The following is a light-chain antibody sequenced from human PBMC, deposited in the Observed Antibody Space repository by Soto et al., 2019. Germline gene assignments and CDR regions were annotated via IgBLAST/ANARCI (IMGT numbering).Light chain of an antibody. CDR3: QQYGSSAWT. Sequence: ETVLTQSPGTLSLSPGERATLSCRASQSVSSSYFAWYQHNPGQAPRLLIYGPSSRATGIPDRFSGSGSGTDFTLTISRLEPEDFAVYYCQQYGSSAWTLGQGTTVEIK. J-gene: IGKJ1*01. CDR2: GPS. CDR1: QSVSSSY. V-gene: IGKV3-20*01.